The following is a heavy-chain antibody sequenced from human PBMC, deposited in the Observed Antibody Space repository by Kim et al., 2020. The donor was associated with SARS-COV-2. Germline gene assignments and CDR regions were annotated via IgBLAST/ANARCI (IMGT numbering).Heavy chain of an antibody. J-gene: IGHJ6*02. CDR1: GFTFDDYA. CDR2: ISGDGGST. CDR3: AKAQGHYDFWSGLGYYYYYYGMDV. V-gene: IGHV3-43*02. Sequence: GGSLRLSCAASGFTFDDYAMHWVRQAPGKGLEWVSLISGDGGSTYYADSVKGRFAISRDNSKNSLYLQMNSLRTEDTALYYCAKAQGHYDFWSGLGYYYYYYGMDVWGQGTTVTVSS. D-gene: IGHD3-3*01.